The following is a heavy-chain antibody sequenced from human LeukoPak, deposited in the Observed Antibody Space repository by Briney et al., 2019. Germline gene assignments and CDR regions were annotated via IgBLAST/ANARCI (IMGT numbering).Heavy chain of an antibody. V-gene: IGHV1-2*02. J-gene: IGHJ4*02. D-gene: IGHD5-12*01. CDR2: INPNSGGT. CDR1: GYTFTGYY. Sequence: ASVKVSCKASGYTFTGYYMHWVRQAPGQGLEWMGWINPNSGGTNYAQKFQGRVTMTRDTSISTAYMELSRLRSDDTAVYYCARDRASGYDLRLFDYWGQETLVTVSS. CDR3: ARDRASGYDLRLFDY.